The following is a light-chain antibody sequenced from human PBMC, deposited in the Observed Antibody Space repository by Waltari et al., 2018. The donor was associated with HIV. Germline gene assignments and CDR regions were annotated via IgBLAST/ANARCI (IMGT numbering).Light chain of an antibody. CDR1: SSNTGAGYD. CDR3: QSYDRSLSVWV. CDR2: DNT. Sequence: QSVLTQPPSVSGAPGQRVTISCTGSSSNTGAGYDVHWYQQLPGTAPRPLIYDNTTRPSGVPDRFSGSKSGTSASLAIAGLQDEDEAVYYCQSYDRSLSVWVFGGGTKVTVL. V-gene: IGLV1-40*01. J-gene: IGLJ3*02.